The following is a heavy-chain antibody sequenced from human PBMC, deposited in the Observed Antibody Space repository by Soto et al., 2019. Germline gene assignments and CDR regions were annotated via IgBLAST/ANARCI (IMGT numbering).Heavy chain of an antibody. CDR2: INAGNGNT. CDR3: ARDCGRDIVVVPAALDY. CDR1: GYTFTSYA. Sequence: GSVKVSCKASGYTFTSYAMHWVRQAPGQRLEWMGWINAGNGNTKYSQKFQGRVTITRDTSASTAYMELSSLRSEDTAVYYCARDCGRDIVVVPAALDYWGQGTLVTVSS. J-gene: IGHJ4*02. D-gene: IGHD2-2*01. V-gene: IGHV1-3*01.